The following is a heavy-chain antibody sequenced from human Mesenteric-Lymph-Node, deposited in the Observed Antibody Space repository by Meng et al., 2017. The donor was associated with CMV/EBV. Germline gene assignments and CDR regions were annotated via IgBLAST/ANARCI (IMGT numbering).Heavy chain of an antibody. V-gene: IGHV1-69*02. D-gene: IGHD3-3*01. CDR2: IIPILGIA. Sequence: SVKVSCQASGGTFSSYTISWVRQAPGQGLEWMGRIIPILGIANYPQKFQGRVTITTDQSTSTAYMELSSLRSEDTAVYYCARGVTIFGVVGYYYYGMDVWGQGTTVTVSS. J-gene: IGHJ6*02. CDR1: GGTFSSYT. CDR3: ARGVTIFGVVGYYYYGMDV.